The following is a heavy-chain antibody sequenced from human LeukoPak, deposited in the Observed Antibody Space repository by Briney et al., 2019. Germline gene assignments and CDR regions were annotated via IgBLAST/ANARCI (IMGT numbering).Heavy chain of an antibody. CDR1: GFTFTNYA. CDR2: VSGNGGNT. J-gene: IGHJ6*03. D-gene: IGHD3-3*01. Sequence: GGSLRLSCAVSGFTFTNYAMTWVRQAPGKGLEWVSTVSGNGGNTYYADSVKGRFTISRDNSKNTVYLHMNSLRAEDTAVYYCARSHYDFYRYYYYYYMDVWGKGTTVTVSS. V-gene: IGHV3-23*01. CDR3: ARSHYDFYRYYYYYYMDV.